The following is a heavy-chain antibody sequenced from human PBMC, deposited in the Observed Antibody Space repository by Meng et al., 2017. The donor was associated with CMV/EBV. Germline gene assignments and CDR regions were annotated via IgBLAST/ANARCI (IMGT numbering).Heavy chain of an antibody. J-gene: IGHJ5*02. D-gene: IGHD4-23*01. Sequence: ASVKVSCKASGYTFTGYYMHWVRQAPGQGLEWMGWINPNSGGTNYAQKFQGRVTMTRDTSISTAYMELSRLRSDETAVYYCARDSGVMTMVVTEGGWFDPWGQGTLVTVSS. V-gene: IGHV1-2*02. CDR1: GYTFTGYY. CDR2: INPNSGGT. CDR3: ARDSGVMTMVVTEGGWFDP.